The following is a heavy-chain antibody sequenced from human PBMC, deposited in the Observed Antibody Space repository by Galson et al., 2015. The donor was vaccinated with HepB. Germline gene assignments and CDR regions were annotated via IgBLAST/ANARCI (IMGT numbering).Heavy chain of an antibody. V-gene: IGHV3-30-3*01. CDR3: ARDLDSSGWYPGYFDY. CDR2: ISYDGSNK. J-gene: IGHJ4*02. CDR1: GFTFSSYA. Sequence: SLRLSCAASGFTFSSYAMHWVRQAPGKGLEWVAVISYDGSNKYYADSVKGRFTISRDNSKNTLYLQMNSLRAEDTAVYYCARDLDSSGWYPGYFDYWGQGTLVTVPS. D-gene: IGHD6-19*01.